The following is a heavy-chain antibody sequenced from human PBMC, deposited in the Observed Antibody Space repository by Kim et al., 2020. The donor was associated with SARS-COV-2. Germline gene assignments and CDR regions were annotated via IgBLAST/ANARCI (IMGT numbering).Heavy chain of an antibody. D-gene: IGHD3-10*01. V-gene: IGHV3-15*01. CDR3: PTGYYYGSGSRYYYYGMDV. J-gene: IGHJ6*02. Sequence: GGSLRLSCAASGFTFSNAWMSWVRQAPGKGLEWVGRIKSKTDGGTTDYAAPVKGRFTISRDDSKNKLYLQMNSLKTEYTAVYYCPTGYYYGSGSRYYYYGMDVWGQGTTLTVPS. CDR2: IKSKTDGGTT. CDR1: GFTFSNAW.